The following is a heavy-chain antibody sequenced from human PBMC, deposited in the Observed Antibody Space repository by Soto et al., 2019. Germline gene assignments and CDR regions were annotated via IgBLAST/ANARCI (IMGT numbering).Heavy chain of an antibody. Sequence: QVPLVESGGGVVQPGRSLRLSCAASGFTFSSYGMHWVRQAPGEGLEWVAAISHDGSNKYYADSMKGRFTISRDNSKSTLFLQMNSLRPEDTAVYYCAPGVGGWKFDYWGQGTLVTVSS. CDR2: ISHDGSNK. J-gene: IGHJ4*02. V-gene: IGHV3-30*03. CDR1: GFTFSSYG. D-gene: IGHD6-19*01. CDR3: APGVGGWKFDY.